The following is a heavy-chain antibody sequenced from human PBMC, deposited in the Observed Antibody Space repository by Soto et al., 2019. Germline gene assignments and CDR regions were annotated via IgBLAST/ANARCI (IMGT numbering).Heavy chain of an antibody. Sequence: EVQLVESGGAMVHPGGSLRLSCVASGSKFDDYAIHWIRQVAGKGLKWVSAINWSGEMIAYADSVKGRSIISRDNANNYVSLQINSLIPEDAALYYCARDRIGRFYAIDVWGQGTTVTVSS. CDR3: ARDRIGRFYAIDV. D-gene: IGHD2-15*01. CDR1: GSKFDDYA. V-gene: IGHV3-9*01. J-gene: IGHJ6*02. CDR2: INWSGEMI.